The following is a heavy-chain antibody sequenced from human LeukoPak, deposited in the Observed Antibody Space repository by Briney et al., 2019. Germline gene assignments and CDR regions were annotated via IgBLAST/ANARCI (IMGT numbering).Heavy chain of an antibody. J-gene: IGHJ4*02. V-gene: IGHV3-30*18. CDR2: ISYDGNNK. CDR3: ANLYGDYPDY. D-gene: IGHD4-17*01. CDR1: GFTFSSYG. Sequence: PGRSLRLSCAASGFTFSSYGMHWVRQAPGKGLEWVAVISYDGNNKYHADSVKGRFTISRDNSKNTLYLQMNSLRADDTAVYYCANLYGDYPDYWGQGTLVTVPS.